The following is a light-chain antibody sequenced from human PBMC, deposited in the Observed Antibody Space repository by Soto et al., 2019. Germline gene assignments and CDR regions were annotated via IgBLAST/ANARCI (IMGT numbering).Light chain of an antibody. CDR1: QSIASD. V-gene: IGKV3D-15*01. CDR2: RAS. J-gene: IGKJ5*01. CDR3: QQYHNWPPIT. Sequence: EILMTQSPATLSLSPGERATLSCRASQSIASDLAWYQQKPGQAPRLLISRASTRPTDIPARFSGSGSGTEFTITISSLQSEDFAVYYCQQYHNWPPITFGQGTRLEIK.